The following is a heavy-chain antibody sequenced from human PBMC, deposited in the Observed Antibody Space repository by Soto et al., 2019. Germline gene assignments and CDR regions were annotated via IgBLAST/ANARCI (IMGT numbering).Heavy chain of an antibody. CDR2: INPSGGST. J-gene: IGHJ6*02. V-gene: IGHV1-46*01. D-gene: IGHD6-13*01. CDR3: ARVVAAAGSNYGMEV. Sequence: ASVKVSCKASGYTFTSYYMHWVRQAPGQGLEWMGIINPSGGSTSYAQKFQGRVTMTRDTSTSTVYMELSSLRSEDTAVYYCARVVAAAGSNYGMEVSGQGTTVTVSS. CDR1: GYTFTSYY.